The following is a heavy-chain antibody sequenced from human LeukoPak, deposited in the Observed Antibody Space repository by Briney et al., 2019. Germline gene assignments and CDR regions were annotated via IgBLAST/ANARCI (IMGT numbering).Heavy chain of an antibody. CDR1: GFSVSTSGVG. CDR3: APRRNGDSGFDI. D-gene: IGHD4-17*01. V-gene: IGHV2-5*02. CDR2: IYWDDNK. Sequence: ESGPTLVKPTQTLTLTCTFSGFSVSTSGVGVGWIRQPPGKALEWLALIYWDDNKRYSPSLKSRLTITKDTSKNQVVLIMTNMDPVDTATYYCAPRRNGDSGFDIWGQGTMVTVSS. J-gene: IGHJ3*02.